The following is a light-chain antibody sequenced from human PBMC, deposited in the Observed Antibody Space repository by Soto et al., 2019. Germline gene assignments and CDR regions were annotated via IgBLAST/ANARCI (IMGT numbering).Light chain of an antibody. CDR3: QQYNSYPWT. CDR2: AAS. V-gene: IGKV1-39*01. CDR1: QSMFTY. Sequence: DIQMTQSPSSLSASVGDRVTISCRASQSMFTYLNWYQQKPGKAPKLLIYAASSLQSGVPSRFSGSGSGTEFTLTISSLQPDDFATYYCQQYNSYPWTFGQGTKVDIK. J-gene: IGKJ1*01.